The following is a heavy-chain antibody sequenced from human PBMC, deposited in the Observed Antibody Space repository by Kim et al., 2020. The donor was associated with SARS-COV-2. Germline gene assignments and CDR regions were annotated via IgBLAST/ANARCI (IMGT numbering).Heavy chain of an antibody. D-gene: IGHD4-17*01. Sequence: PSLKSRVTISVDTSKNQFSLKLSSVTAADTTVYYCARVIYGDYIQYYFDYWGQGTLVTVSS. V-gene: IGHV4-31*02. J-gene: IGHJ4*02. CDR3: ARVIYGDYIQYYFDY.